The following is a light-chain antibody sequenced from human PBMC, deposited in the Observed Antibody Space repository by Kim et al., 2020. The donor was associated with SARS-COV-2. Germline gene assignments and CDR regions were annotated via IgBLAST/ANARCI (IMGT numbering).Light chain of an antibody. CDR1: QSVGSY. CDR2: GVS. Sequence: EIVLTQSPATLSLSPGERATLSCRASQSVGSYLAWYQQKPGQAPRLLIYGVSNRATGIPARFSGSGSGTDFTLTISSLEPEDFAVYYCQQRTNWPPTLTFGQGTKVDIK. V-gene: IGKV3-11*01. CDR3: QQRTNWPPTLT. J-gene: IGKJ1*01.